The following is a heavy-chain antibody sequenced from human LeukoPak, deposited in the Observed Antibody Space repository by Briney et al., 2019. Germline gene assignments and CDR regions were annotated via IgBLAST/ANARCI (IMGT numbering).Heavy chain of an antibody. CDR1: GGTFSSYA. Sequence: ASVKVSCKASGGTFSSYAISWVQQAPGQGLEWMGGIIPIFGTANYAQKFQGRVTITADESTSTAYMELSSLRSEDTAVYYCARANCSSTSCYWGNYYYYGMDVWGQGTTVTVSS. CDR2: IIPIFGTA. CDR3: ARANCSSTSCYWGNYYYYGMDV. J-gene: IGHJ6*02. V-gene: IGHV1-69*13. D-gene: IGHD2-2*01.